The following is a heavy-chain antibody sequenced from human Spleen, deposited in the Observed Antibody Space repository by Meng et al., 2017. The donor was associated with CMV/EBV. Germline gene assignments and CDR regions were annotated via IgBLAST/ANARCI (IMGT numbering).Heavy chain of an antibody. V-gene: IGHV1-2*02. J-gene: IGHJ3*02. D-gene: IGHD3-9*01. CDR3: AVNYFAERGAFDI. Sequence: ASVKVSCKASGYTFTDYDINWVRQAPGQGLEWMGWIDPSTGDTYYAQNFQGRVTMTRDTSPSTAFMEVSRLTSDDTAVYYCAVNYFAERGAFDIWGQGTMV. CDR2: IDPSTGDT. CDR1: GYTFTDYD.